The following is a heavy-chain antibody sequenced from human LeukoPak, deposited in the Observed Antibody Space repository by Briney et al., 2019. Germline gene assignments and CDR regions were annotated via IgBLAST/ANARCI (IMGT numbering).Heavy chain of an antibody. V-gene: IGHV3-23*01. CDR3: AKDIVVVPAATSRAADY. CDR2: ISGSGGNT. J-gene: IGHJ4*02. CDR1: GLTFSSYA. Sequence: ASGLTFSSYAMSWVRQAPGKGLEGVSTISGSGGNTYYADSVKGRFTISRDNSKNTLYLQMNSLRAEDTAVYYCAKDIVVVPAATSRAADYWGQGTLVTVSS. D-gene: IGHD2-2*01.